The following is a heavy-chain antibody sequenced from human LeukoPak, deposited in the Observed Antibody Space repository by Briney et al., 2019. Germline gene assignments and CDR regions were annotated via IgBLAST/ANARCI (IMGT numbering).Heavy chain of an antibody. V-gene: IGHV3-48*04. J-gene: IGHJ4*02. CDR2: ISSGSTTI. CDR3: ARERYSNGPYFDY. Sequence: GGSLRLSCAASGFTFSGYIMSWVRQAPGKGLEWVSYISSGSTTIYYADSVKGRFTISRDNAKNSLYLQMNSLRAEDTAVYYCARERYSNGPYFDYWGQGTLVTVSS. CDR1: GFTFSGYI. D-gene: IGHD5-18*01.